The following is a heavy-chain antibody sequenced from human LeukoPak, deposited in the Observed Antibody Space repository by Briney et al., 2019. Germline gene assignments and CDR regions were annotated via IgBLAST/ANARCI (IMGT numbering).Heavy chain of an antibody. V-gene: IGHV1-18*01. Sequence: ASVTVSCKASGYAFTSYGISWVRQAPGQGLEWMGWISAYNGNTNYAQKLQGRVTMTTDTSTSTAYMELRSLRSDDTAVYYCARGLVGYCSGGSCDLYYMDVWGKGTTVTVSS. CDR3: ARGLVGYCSGGSCDLYYMDV. CDR1: GYAFTSYG. CDR2: ISAYNGNT. D-gene: IGHD2-15*01. J-gene: IGHJ6*03.